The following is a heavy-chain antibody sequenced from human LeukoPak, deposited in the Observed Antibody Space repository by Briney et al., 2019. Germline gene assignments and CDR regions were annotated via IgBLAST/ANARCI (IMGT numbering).Heavy chain of an antibody. CDR3: ARDLELELIRSACFEY. D-gene: IGHD1-7*01. Sequence: PETLSDTGTVSGGSISGFFLSRIRQPPGKGLEWLGCIDYSGITQYNPSLKSRVTISVNTSKQQFSLKLSPVTAADTAVYYCARDLELELIRSACFEYWGQGTLVTVSS. V-gene: IGHV4-59*12. J-gene: IGHJ4*02. CDR2: IDYSGIT. CDR1: GGSISGFF.